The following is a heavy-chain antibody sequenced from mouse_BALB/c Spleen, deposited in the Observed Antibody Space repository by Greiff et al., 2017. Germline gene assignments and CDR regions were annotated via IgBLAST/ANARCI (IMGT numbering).Heavy chain of an antibody. J-gene: IGHJ1*01. V-gene: IGHV1-82*01. Sequence: VQLQQSGPELVKPGASVKISCKASGYAFSSSWMNWVKQRPGQGLEWIGRIYPGDGDTNYNGKFKGKATLTADKSSSTAYMQLSSLTSVDSAVYFCARGGYYGSSHWYFDVWGAGTTVTVSS. D-gene: IGHD1-1*01. CDR2: IYPGDGDT. CDR1: GYAFSSSW. CDR3: ARGGYYGSSHWYFDV.